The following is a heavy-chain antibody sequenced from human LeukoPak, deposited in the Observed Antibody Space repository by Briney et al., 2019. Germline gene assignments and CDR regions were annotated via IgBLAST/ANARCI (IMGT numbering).Heavy chain of an antibody. V-gene: IGHV5-51*01. CDR3: ARNSHSNGMDV. CDR2: IYPGDSDT. J-gene: IGHJ6*02. CDR1: AYTFTTYW. Sequence: GESLRISCQGSAYTFTTYWIGWVRQMPGEGLEWMGIIYPGDSDTTYSPSFQGQVTFSADKSISTAYLQWRSLKASDTAMYYCARNSHSNGMDVWGQGTTVTVSS. D-gene: IGHD2-15*01.